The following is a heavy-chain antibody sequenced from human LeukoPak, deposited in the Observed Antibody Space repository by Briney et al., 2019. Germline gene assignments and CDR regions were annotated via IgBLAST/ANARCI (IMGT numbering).Heavy chain of an antibody. J-gene: IGHJ3*02. CDR3: ARHMATMSDDAFDI. Sequence: SETLSLTCTVSGGSISSGGYYWSWIRQHPGKGLEWIGYIYYSGSTYYNPSLKSRVTISVDTSKNQFSLKLSSVTAADTAVYYCARHMATMSDDAFDIWGQGTMVTVSS. D-gene: IGHD3-22*01. CDR1: GGSISSGGYY. V-gene: IGHV4-31*03. CDR2: IYYSGST.